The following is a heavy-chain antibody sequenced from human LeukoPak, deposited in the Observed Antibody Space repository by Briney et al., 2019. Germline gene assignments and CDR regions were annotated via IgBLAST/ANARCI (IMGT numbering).Heavy chain of an antibody. D-gene: IGHD2-8*01. CDR2: INPSGGST. V-gene: IGHV1-46*01. CDR3: AREDVVLVDAVRYYYYGMDV. Sequence: ASVKVSCKASGYNFISYYMHWVRQAPGQGLEWMGIINPSGGSTSYAQKFQERVTMTRDTSTSTVYMELSSLKSEDTAVYYCAREDVVLVDAVRYYYYGMDVWGQGTTVTVSS. CDR1: GYNFISYY. J-gene: IGHJ6*02.